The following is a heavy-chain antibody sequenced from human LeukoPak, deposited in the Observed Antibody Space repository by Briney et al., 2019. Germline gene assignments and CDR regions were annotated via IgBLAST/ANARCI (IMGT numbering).Heavy chain of an antibody. CDR1: SDSINSRNYY. J-gene: IGHJ4*02. CDR2: VQFSGKT. CDR3: AKHSGGAYYDPFDY. V-gene: IGHV4-39*01. D-gene: IGHD4/OR15-4a*01. Sequence: SETLSLTCTVSSDSINSRNYYWGWLRQPPGKELEWIGSVQFSGKTFYNPSLKSRVTISTDITKLQFSLRLSSVTAAETAVYYCAKHSGGAYYDPFDYWGQGVLVTVSS.